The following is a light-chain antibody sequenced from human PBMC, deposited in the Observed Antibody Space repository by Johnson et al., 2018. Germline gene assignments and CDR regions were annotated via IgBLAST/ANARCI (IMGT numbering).Light chain of an antibody. CDR1: SSNIGNNY. CDR3: GTWDSSLMAGNV. CDR2: ENN. J-gene: IGLJ1*01. V-gene: IGLV1-51*02. Sequence: QSVLTQPPSVSAAPGQKATISCSGSSSNIGNNYVSWYQQLPGTAPKLLIYENNTRPSGLPDLLAGSKSGTSSTLTITALPTGDESDYYCGTWDSSLMAGNVFGTGTKVTVL.